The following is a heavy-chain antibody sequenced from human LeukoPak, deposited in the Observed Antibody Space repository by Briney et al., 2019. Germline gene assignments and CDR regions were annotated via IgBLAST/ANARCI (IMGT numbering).Heavy chain of an antibody. D-gene: IGHD3-16*01. V-gene: IGHV3-30-3*01. J-gene: IGHJ3*02. CDR3: ARAQWFGDAFDI. CDR2: ISYDGSNK. Sequence: GGSLRLSCAASGFTFSSYAMHWVRQAPGKGLEWVAVISYDGSNKYYADSVKGRFTISRDNSKNTLYLQMNSLRAEDTAVYYCARAQWFGDAFDIWGQGTMVTVSS. CDR1: GFTFSSYA.